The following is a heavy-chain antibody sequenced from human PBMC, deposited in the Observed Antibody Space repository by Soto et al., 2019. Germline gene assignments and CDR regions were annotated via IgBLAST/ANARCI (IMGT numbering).Heavy chain of an antibody. CDR1: GYTFINYG. D-gene: IGHD6-13*01. CDR2: ISASNGNT. Sequence: QVRLVQSGAEAKKPGASVKVSCKASGYTFINYGISWVRQAPGQGLEWMGWISASNGNTNYAQKFQGRVTMTTDTSTSTAYMELRSLRSDDTAVYYCAVGYSRSWYLDYWGQGTLVTVSS. V-gene: IGHV1-18*04. CDR3: AVGYSRSWYLDY. J-gene: IGHJ4*02.